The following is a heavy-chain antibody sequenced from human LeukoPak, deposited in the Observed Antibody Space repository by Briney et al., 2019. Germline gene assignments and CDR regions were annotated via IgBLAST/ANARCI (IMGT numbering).Heavy chain of an antibody. D-gene: IGHD3-3*01. CDR1: GYTFSSYW. CDR2: IKQDGSEK. CDR3: ARVASITISGVALLDAFDI. Sequence: GGSLRLSCAASGYTFSSYWMSWVRQAPGKGLEWVANIKQDGSEKYYVDSVKGRFTISRDNAKNSLYLQMNSLRAEDTAVYYCARVASITISGVALLDAFDIWGQGTMVTVSS. V-gene: IGHV3-7*01. J-gene: IGHJ3*02.